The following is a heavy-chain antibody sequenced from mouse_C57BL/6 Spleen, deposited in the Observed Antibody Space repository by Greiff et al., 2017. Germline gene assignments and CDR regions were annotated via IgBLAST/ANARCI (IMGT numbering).Heavy chain of an antibody. V-gene: IGHV1-15*01. J-gene: IGHJ2*01. Sequence: VQLQESGAELVRPGASVTLSCKASGYTFTDYEMHWVKQTPVHGLEWIGAIDPETGGTAYNQKFKGKAILTADKSSSTAYMELRSLTSEDSAVXDCTRSHYYGSSLDYWGQGTTLTVSS. CDR2: IDPETGGT. CDR3: TRSHYYGSSLDY. CDR1: GYTFTDYE. D-gene: IGHD1-1*01.